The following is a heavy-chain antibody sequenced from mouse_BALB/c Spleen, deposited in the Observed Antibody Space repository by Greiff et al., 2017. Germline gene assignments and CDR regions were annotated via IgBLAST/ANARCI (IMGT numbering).Heavy chain of an antibody. Sequence: VQLQQSGAELVRPGASVTLSCKASGYTFTDYEMHWVKQTPVHGLEWIGAIDPETGGTAYNQKFKGKATLTADKSSSTAYMELRSLTSEDSAVYYCTREGNYGFAYWGQGTLVTVSA. D-gene: IGHD2-1*01. CDR2: IDPETGGT. J-gene: IGHJ3*01. CDR3: TREGNYGFAY. V-gene: IGHV1-15*01. CDR1: GYTFTDYE.